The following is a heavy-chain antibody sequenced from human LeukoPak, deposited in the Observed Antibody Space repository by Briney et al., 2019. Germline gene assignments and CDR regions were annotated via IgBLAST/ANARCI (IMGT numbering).Heavy chain of an antibody. Sequence: SETLSLTCAVSGYSISSGYYWGWIRQPPGKGLEWIGSIYHSGSTYYNPSLKSRVTISVDTSKNQFSLKLSSVTAADTAVYYCASSGYDFRGVWFDYWGQGTLVTVSS. CDR3: ASSGYDFRGVWFDY. CDR2: IYHSGST. D-gene: IGHD5-12*01. CDR1: GYSISSGYY. J-gene: IGHJ4*02. V-gene: IGHV4-38-2*01.